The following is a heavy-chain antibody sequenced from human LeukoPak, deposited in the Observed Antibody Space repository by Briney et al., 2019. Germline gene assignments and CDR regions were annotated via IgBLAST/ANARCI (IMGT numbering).Heavy chain of an antibody. J-gene: IGHJ4*02. D-gene: IGHD3-10*01. CDR2: ISSSSSYI. Sequence: GGSLRLSCATSGFSFSSYAMSWVRQAPGKGLEWVSSISSSSSYIYYADSVKGRFTISRDNAKNSLYLQMNSLRAEDTAVYYCAKDQFWFGESNAFDYWGQGTLVTVSS. CDR3: AKDQFWFGESNAFDY. CDR1: GFSFSSYA. V-gene: IGHV3-21*01.